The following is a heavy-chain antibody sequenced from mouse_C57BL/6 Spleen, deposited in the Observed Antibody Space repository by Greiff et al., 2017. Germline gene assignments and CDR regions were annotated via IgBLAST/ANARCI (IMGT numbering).Heavy chain of an antibody. J-gene: IGHJ2*01. V-gene: IGHV2-9-1*01. CDR1: GFSLTSYA. CDR2: FCPGGGT. CDR3: ARDYDYYFAY. D-gene: IGHD2-4*01. Sequence: VKLMESGPGLVAPSPSLSITCTASGFSLTSYAIRWVRQPPGKGLEWLGVFCPGGGTNYNSALESRLSISKDNSKSQFFLKMNGLQTDDTARYYCARDYDYYFAYWGQGTTLTVSS.